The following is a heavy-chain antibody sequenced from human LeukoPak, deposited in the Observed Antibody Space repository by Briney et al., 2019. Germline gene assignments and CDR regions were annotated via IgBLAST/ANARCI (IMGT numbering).Heavy chain of an antibody. CDR1: GYSFSHYW. Sequence: GESLKISCTGSGYSFSHYWIGWVRQMPGKGLEWMGIIYPDDSDTTYSPSFQGHVTISADKPISTTYLQWDSLKASDTGMYYCGRQVVRSSSGWKFGYWGQGTLVTVSS. CDR2: IYPDDSDT. V-gene: IGHV5-51*04. D-gene: IGHD6-19*01. J-gene: IGHJ4*02. CDR3: GRQVVRSSSGWKFGY.